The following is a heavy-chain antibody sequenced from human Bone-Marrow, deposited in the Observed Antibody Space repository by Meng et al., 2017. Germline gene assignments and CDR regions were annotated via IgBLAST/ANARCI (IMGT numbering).Heavy chain of an antibody. Sequence: GESLKISCAASGFTFSSYAMHWVRQAPGKGLEWVAVISYDGSNKYYADSVKGRFTISRDNSKNTLYLQMNSLRAEDTAVYYCARGHDSGSYYFTAFDIWGQGTMVTFSS. CDR2: ISYDGSNK. V-gene: IGHV3-30*01. D-gene: IGHD1-26*01. J-gene: IGHJ3*02. CDR1: GFTFSSYA. CDR3: ARGHDSGSYYFTAFDI.